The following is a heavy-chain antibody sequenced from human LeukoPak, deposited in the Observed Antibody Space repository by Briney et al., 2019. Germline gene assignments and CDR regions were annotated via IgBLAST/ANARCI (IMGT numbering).Heavy chain of an antibody. J-gene: IGHJ3*02. V-gene: IGHV4-59*08. Sequence: SETLSLTCTVSGGSTSIYYWTWIRQPPGEGLEWSGYIYNSRSTNYNPSLNSRVTISADASKNQFSLKLNSVTAADTAVYYCARRNVLTEGEAFDIWGQGTMVTVSS. CDR3: ARRNVLTEGEAFDI. D-gene: IGHD3-9*01. CDR1: GGSTSIYY. CDR2: IYNSRST.